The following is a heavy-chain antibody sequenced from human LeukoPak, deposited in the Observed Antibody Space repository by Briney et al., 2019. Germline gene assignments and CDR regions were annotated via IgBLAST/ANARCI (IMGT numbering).Heavy chain of an antibody. CDR2: IRYDGSNK. D-gene: IGHD4-23*01. J-gene: IGHJ4*02. CDR1: GFTFSSYG. V-gene: IGHV3-30*02. CDR3: AKAQGYGGNSAYHGY. Sequence: GGSLRLSCAASGFTFSSYGMHWVRQAPGKGLEWVAFIRYDGSNKYYADSVKGRFTISRDNSKNTLYLQMNSLRAEDTAVYYCAKAQGYGGNSAYHGYWGQGTLVTVSS.